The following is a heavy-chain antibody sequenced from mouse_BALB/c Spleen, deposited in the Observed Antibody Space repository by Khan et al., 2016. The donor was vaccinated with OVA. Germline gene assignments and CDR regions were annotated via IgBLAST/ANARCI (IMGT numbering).Heavy chain of an antibody. CDR3: ARDYYRYEGYYAMDY. V-gene: IGHV2-6-4*01. J-gene: IGHJ4*01. CDR2: IWGGGDT. CDR1: GFSLSRYN. Sequence: QVRLQQSGPGLVAPSQSLSITCTVSGFSLSRYNIHWVRQPPGKGLEWLGMIWGGGDTDYNSTLNSNLSISKDNSKTHVFFKMNSLLTDDTAMDYCARDYYRYEGYYAMDYWGQGTSVTVSS. D-gene: IGHD2-14*01.